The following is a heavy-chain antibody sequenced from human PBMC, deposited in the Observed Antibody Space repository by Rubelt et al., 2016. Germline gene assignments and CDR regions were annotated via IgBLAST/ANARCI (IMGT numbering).Heavy chain of an antibody. Sequence: QVQLVQSGAEVKKPGASVKVSCKASGYTFTNYGINWVRQAPGQGLEWMGWISAYNGNTNYAQKFQGRVTMTTDTSTSTVYMERSSLRSEETAVYYCARDLTTVTTEVYWGQGTLVTVSS. CDR1: GYTFTNYG. J-gene: IGHJ4*02. D-gene: IGHD4-17*01. V-gene: IGHV1-18*01. CDR3: ARDLTTVTTEVY. CDR2: ISAYNGNT.